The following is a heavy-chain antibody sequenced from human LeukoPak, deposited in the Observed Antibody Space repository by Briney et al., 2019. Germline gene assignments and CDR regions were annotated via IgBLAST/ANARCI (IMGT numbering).Heavy chain of an antibody. CDR3: ARDEYLWVVIQLGLFDY. CDR1: GFTFSSYA. Sequence: GESLRLSCAAPGFTFSSYAMHWVRQAPGKGLEWVAVISSDGNNKYYADSVKGRFTISRDNSKNTLYLQMNSLRAEDTAVYYCARDEYLWVVIQLGLFDYWGQGTLVTVSS. D-gene: IGHD2-2*01. V-gene: IGHV3-30-3*01. J-gene: IGHJ4*02. CDR2: ISSDGNNK.